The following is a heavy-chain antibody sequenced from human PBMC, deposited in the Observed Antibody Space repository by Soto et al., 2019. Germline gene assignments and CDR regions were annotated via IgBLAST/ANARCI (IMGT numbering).Heavy chain of an antibody. D-gene: IGHD3-22*01. V-gene: IGHV4-59*01. Sequence: SETLCLTCPVAGGSISSYYWSWIRQPPGKGLEWIGYIYYSGSTNYNPSLKSRVTISVDTSKNQFSLKLSSVTAADTAVYYCASYYYDSSGAVDYWGQGTLVTVSS. CDR1: GGSISSYY. CDR3: ASYYYDSSGAVDY. J-gene: IGHJ4*02. CDR2: IYYSGST.